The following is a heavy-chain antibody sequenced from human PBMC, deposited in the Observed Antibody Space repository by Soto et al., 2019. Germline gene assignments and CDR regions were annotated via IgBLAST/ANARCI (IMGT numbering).Heavy chain of an antibody. CDR1: GFTFSSYG. CDR2: IWYDGSNK. CDR3: ARDVGGYSGGYTAVYY. V-gene: IGHV3-33*01. Sequence: QVQLVESGGGVVQPGRSLRLSCAASGFTFSSYGMHWVRQAPGKGLEWVAVIWYDGSNKYYADSVKGRFTISRDNSKNTLYLQMDSRRAEDTAVYYGARDVGGYSGGYTAVYYWGQGTLVTVSS. D-gene: IGHD6-19*01. J-gene: IGHJ4*02.